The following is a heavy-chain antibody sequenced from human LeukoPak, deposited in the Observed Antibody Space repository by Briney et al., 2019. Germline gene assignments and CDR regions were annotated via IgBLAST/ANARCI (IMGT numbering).Heavy chain of an antibody. CDR1: GGSISSYY. CDR2: IYTSGST. J-gene: IGHJ4*02. CDR3: ARDRYYYDSSGYYQFDY. Sequence: SETLFLTCTVSGGSISSYYWSWIRQPAGKGLEWIGRIYTSGSTNYNPSLKSRVTMSVDTSKNQFSLKLSSVTAADTAVYYCARDRYYYDSSGYYQFDYWGQGTLVTVSS. D-gene: IGHD3-22*01. V-gene: IGHV4-4*07.